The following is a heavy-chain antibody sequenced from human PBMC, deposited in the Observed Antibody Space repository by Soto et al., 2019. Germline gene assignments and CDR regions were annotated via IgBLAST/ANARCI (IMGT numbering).Heavy chain of an antibody. V-gene: IGHV1-69*01. J-gene: IGHJ6*02. Sequence: QVQLVQSGAEVKKPGSSVKVSCKASGGTFSSYAISWVRQAPGQGLEWMGGIIPIFGTANYAQKFQGRVTITADESTSTAYMELSSLSSEDTAVYYCAKGSITIFGVVTNYYYYGMDVWGQGTTVTVSS. CDR2: IIPIFGTA. CDR1: GGTFSSYA. D-gene: IGHD3-3*01. CDR3: AKGSITIFGVVTNYYYYGMDV.